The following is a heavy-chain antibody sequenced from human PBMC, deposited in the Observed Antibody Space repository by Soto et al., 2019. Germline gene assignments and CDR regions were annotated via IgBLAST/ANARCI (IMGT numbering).Heavy chain of an antibody. D-gene: IGHD6-13*01. CDR1: GFTFSSYA. J-gene: IGHJ4*01. CDR2: ISGSGGST. CDR3: PKDRVRIAAGVSRDY. V-gene: IGHV3-23*01. Sequence: LRLSCAASGFTFSSYAMSWVRQAPGKGLEWVSAISGSGGSTYYADSVKGRFTISRDNSKNTLYLQMNSLRAEDTTVYYCPKDRVRIAAGVSRDYWGQGTLVTVSS.